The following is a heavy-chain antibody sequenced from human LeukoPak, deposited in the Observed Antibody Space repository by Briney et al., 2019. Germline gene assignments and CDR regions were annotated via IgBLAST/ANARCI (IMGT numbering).Heavy chain of an antibody. CDR3: ARKKNLGSYLSNWFDP. J-gene: IGHJ5*02. D-gene: IGHD1-26*01. CDR2: INHSGST. CDR1: GGSFSGYY. V-gene: IGHV4-34*01. Sequence: SETLSLTCAVYGGSFSGYYWSWIRQPPGKGLEWIGEINHSGSTNYNPSLKSRVTISVDTSKNQFSLKLSSVTAADTAVYYCARKKNLGSYLSNWFDPWGQGTLVTVSS.